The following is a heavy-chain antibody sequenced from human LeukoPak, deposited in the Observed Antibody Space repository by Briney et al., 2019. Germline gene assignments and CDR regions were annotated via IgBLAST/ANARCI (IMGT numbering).Heavy chain of an antibody. D-gene: IGHD6-25*01. CDR1: AFTFTTYG. V-gene: IGHV3-23*01. J-gene: IGHJ6*01. CDR3: ARRSACSSGCPHFVC. Sequence: PGGSLRLSCAASAFTFTTYGTICVRQAPGKGLEWVSSLSDTGGNSYYADSVKGRFTISRDNSKSTLYLQMSSLRAEDTAIYFCARRSACSSGCPHFVCWG. CDR2: LSDTGGNS.